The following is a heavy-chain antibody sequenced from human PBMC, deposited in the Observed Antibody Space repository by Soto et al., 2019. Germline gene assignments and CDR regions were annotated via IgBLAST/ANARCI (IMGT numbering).Heavy chain of an antibody. D-gene: IGHD4-17*01. CDR3: ARVDYGDYGWYFDL. J-gene: IGHJ2*01. CDR1: GFTVTNKY. CDR2: IYSGGAT. V-gene: IGHV3-53*01. Sequence: GSLRLSCAASGFTVTNKYMTWVRQATGKGLEWVSLIYSGGATSYADSVKGRFTISRDNSKDILYLQVNSLRAEDTAVYYCARVDYGDYGWYFDLWGRGTLVTVSS.